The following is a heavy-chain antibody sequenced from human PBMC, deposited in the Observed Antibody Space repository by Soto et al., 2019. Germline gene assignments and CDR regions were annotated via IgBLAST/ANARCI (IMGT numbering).Heavy chain of an antibody. J-gene: IGHJ4*02. V-gene: IGHV3-23*01. CDR2: ISGSGVGT. Sequence: GESLRLSCAASRFTFSNYALSWVRQAQGRGLEWVSSISGSGVGTYYAESVKGRLTVSRDNSRYTLYLQMNSLRAEDTAVYYCAKAFRSEWEILQVDPYYFDYWGQGTLVTVSS. D-gene: IGHD1-26*01. CDR3: AKAFRSEWEILQVDPYYFDY. CDR1: RFTFSNYA.